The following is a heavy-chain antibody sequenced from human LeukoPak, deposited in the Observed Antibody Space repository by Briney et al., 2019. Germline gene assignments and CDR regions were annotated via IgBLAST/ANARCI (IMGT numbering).Heavy chain of an antibody. J-gene: IGHJ4*02. Sequence: GESLKISCKASGXSFTTYCIGWVRQMPGKGLEWMGIIYPADSDTRYNASFQGQVTFSVDKSISTAYLQWSSLEASDTAMYYCARRGSGSSHTSFDSWGQGTLVTVSS. CDR3: ARRGSGSSHTSFDS. CDR1: GXSFTTYC. V-gene: IGHV5-51*01. CDR2: IYPADSDT. D-gene: IGHD1-26*01.